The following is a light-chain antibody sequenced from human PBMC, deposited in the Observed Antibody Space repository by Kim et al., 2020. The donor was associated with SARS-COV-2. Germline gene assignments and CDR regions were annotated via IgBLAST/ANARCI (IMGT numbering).Light chain of an antibody. CDR1: SSDVGGYNY. CDR3: GSYVGNNNFV. Sequence: GQSVTISCTGTSSDVGGYNYVSWYQHHPGKAPKLMFYEVTKRPSGVPDRFSGSKSGNTASLTVSGLQAEDEADYYCGSYVGNNNFVFGTGTKVTVL. CDR2: EVT. V-gene: IGLV2-8*01. J-gene: IGLJ1*01.